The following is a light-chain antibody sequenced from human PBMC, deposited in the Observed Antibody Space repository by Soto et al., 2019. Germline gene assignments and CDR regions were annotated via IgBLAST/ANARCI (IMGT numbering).Light chain of an antibody. Sequence: QSVLSQPPSASGTPGQRVTISCSGSSSNVGSYTVNWYQQLPGTAPKLLVYGENQRPSGIPDRFSASKSGTSASLAIRGLQSGDEAVYYCASWDNSLNVLFGGGTKLTVL. CDR2: GEN. CDR3: ASWDNSLNVL. V-gene: IGLV1-44*01. CDR1: SSNVGSYT. J-gene: IGLJ2*01.